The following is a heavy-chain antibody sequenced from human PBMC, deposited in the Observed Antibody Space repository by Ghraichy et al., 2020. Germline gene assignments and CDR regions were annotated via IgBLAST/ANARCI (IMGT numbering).Heavy chain of an antibody. J-gene: IGHJ3*02. CDR3: ARRSPTKGDSFDI. CDR1: GVSVSGVSVTHDS. D-gene: IGHD2-8*01. V-gene: IGHV4-61*01. CDR2: ISYTGNT. Sequence: SETLSLTCAVSGVSVSGVSVTHDSWSWVRQPPGKGLEWIGFISYTGNTRCNPSLKSRGTISVETSKNQFSLNLTSVTAADTAMYYCARRSPTKGDSFDIWGQGTVVTVSS.